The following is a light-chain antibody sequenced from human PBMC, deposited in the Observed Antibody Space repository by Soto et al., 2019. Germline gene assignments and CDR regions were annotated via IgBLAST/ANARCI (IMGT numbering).Light chain of an antibody. J-gene: IGLJ1*01. CDR3: GSWDGSPSAYV. Sequence: QAGLTRPASVSASPGQKVTISCSGSSSNIGGNSVSWYQQLPGTAPKLLIYDDNKRPSGIPDRFSGSKSGTSATLGITGFQTGDEADYYCGSWDGSPSAYVFGTGTKVAVL. V-gene: IGLV1-51*01. CDR2: DDN. CDR1: SSNIGGNS.